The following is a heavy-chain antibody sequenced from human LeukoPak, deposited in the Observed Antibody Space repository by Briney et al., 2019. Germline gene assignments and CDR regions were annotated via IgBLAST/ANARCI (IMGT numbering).Heavy chain of an antibody. V-gene: IGHV4-59*08. CDR3: ARLASSGWYFDF. J-gene: IGHJ4*02. Sequence: SETLSLTCTVSGGSISSYYWSWIRQSPGKGLEWIGYIYYSGSTNYNPSLRSRVTISVDTSKNQFSLKLSSVTAADTAVYYCARLASSGWYFDFWGQGTLVTVSS. CDR1: GGSISSYY. D-gene: IGHD6-19*01. CDR2: IYYSGST.